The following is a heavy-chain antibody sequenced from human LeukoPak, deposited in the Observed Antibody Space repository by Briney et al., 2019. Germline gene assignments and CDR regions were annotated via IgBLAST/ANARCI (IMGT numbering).Heavy chain of an antibody. V-gene: IGHV3-21*01. J-gene: IGHJ4*02. CDR1: GFTFSSYS. CDR3: ARDRVQYDFWSGYNYYFDY. CDR2: ISSSSSYI. Sequence: GGSLRLSCAASGFTFSSYSMNWVRQAPGKGLEWVSSISSSSSYIYYADSVKGRFTISRDNSKNTLYLQMNSLRAEDTAVYYCARDRVQYDFWSGYNYYFDYWGQGTLVTASS. D-gene: IGHD3-3*01.